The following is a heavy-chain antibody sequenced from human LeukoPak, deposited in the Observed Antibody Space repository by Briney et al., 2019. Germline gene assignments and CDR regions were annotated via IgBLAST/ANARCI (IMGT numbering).Heavy chain of an antibody. CDR1: GFTFSSYA. CDR2: ISYDGSNK. Sequence: PGGSLRLSCAASGFTFSSYAMHWVRQAPGKGLEWVAVISYDGSNKYYADSVEGRFTISRDNSKNTLYLQMNSLRAEDTAVYYCARFVRDYGLDYWGQGTLVTVSS. V-gene: IGHV3-30*04. CDR3: ARFVRDYGLDY. D-gene: IGHD4-17*01. J-gene: IGHJ4*02.